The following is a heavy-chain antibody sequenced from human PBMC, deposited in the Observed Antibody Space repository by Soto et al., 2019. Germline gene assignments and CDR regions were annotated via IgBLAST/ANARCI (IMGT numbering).Heavy chain of an antibody. J-gene: IGHJ5*02. V-gene: IGHV4-30-4*01. CDR3: ARDGLGYCSSTSCFGFDP. Sequence: SETLSLTCTVSGGSISSGDYYWSWIRQPPGKGLEWIGYIYYSGSTYYNPSLKSRVTISVDTSKNQFSLKLSSVTAADTAVYYCARDGLGYCSSTSCFGFDPWGQGTLVTVSS. D-gene: IGHD2-2*01. CDR2: IYYSGST. CDR1: GGSISSGDYY.